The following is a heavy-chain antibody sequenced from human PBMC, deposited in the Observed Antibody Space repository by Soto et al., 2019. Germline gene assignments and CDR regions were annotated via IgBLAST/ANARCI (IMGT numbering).Heavy chain of an antibody. CDR3: ARQSPTARGWFDP. CDR1: GGSISSSSYY. CDR2: IYYSGST. V-gene: IGHV4-39*01. Sequence: QLQLQESGPGLVKPSETLSLTCTVSGGSISSSSYYWGWIRQPPGKWLEWIGSIYYSGSTSYNPSLKSRVTISVDTSKNQVSLKLSSVTAADTAVYYCARQSPTARGWFDPWGQGTLVTVSS. J-gene: IGHJ5*02.